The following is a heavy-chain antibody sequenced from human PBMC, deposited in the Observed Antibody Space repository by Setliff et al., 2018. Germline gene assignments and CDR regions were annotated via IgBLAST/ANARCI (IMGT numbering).Heavy chain of an antibody. CDR1: GSSISSSNYY. Sequence: SETLSLTCTVSGSSISSSNYYWGWIRQPPGKGLEWIGRIYYRGDTYYNASLKSRLTLSVDTSKNQVSLNLRSVTAADTAVYYCARTGTYRYFDYWGQGALVTVSS. J-gene: IGHJ4*02. D-gene: IGHD1-1*01. V-gene: IGHV4-39*01. CDR3: ARTGTYRYFDY. CDR2: IYYRGDT.